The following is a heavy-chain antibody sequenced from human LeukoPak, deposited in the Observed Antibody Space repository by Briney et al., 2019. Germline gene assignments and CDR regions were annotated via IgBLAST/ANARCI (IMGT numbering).Heavy chain of an antibody. Sequence: GGSLRLSCAASGFTFSNYAMSWVRQAPGPGLEWVSGIKGSGGSTYYAESVKGRFTISRDYSKNTMYLQLNSLRAEDRAVYFFAKDPTIPLNWYFALWGRGSLVTVSS. CDR3: AKDPTIPLNWYFAL. CDR1: GFTFSNYA. D-gene: IGHD4/OR15-4a*01. V-gene: IGHV3-23*01. CDR2: IKGSGGST. J-gene: IGHJ2*01.